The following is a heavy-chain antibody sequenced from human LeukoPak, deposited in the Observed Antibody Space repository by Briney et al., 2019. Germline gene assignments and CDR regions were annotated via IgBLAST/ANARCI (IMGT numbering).Heavy chain of an antibody. CDR1: GGSFSGYY. J-gene: IGHJ4*02. CDR3: ARLVGGRIDY. V-gene: IGHV4-34*01. D-gene: IGHD2-15*01. Sequence: SETLSLTCAVYGGSFSGYYWSWIRQPPGKGLEWIGEINHSGSTNYNPSLKSRVTISVDTSKNQFSLKLSSVTAADTAVYYCARLVGGRIDYWGQGTLVTVSS. CDR2: INHSGST.